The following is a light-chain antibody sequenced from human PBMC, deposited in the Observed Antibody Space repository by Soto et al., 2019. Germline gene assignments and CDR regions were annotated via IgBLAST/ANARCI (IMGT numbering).Light chain of an antibody. CDR3: HQYNNWWT. CDR2: GAS. Sequence: EMVLTQSPGTLSLSPGERATLSCRASQSVSSSYLAWYQQKPGQAPRLLIYGASTRATGIPARFGGSGSGTEFTLSISSLQSEDFAVYYCHQYNNWWTFGQGTKVDIK. CDR1: QSVSSS. J-gene: IGKJ1*01. V-gene: IGKV3-15*01.